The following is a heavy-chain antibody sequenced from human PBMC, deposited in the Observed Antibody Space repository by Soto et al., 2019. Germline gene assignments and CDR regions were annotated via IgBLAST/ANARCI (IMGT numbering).Heavy chain of an antibody. V-gene: IGHV3-7*01. Sequence: EVQLVESGGGLVQPGGSLRLSCAASGFTFSSYWMSWVRQAPGKGLEWVANIKQDGSEKYYVDSVKGRFTISRDNAKNSLYLQMNSLRAEDTAVYYCARDRESYRFDPWGQGTLVTVSP. J-gene: IGHJ5*02. CDR1: GFTFSSYW. D-gene: IGHD1-26*01. CDR3: ARDRESYRFDP. CDR2: IKQDGSEK.